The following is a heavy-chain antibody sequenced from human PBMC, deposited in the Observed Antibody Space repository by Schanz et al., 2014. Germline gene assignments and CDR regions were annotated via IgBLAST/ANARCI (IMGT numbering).Heavy chain of an antibody. CDR2: ISYDGINK. J-gene: IGHJ6*02. CDR3: ARDRQQLVGRIGYYYGMDV. CDR1: GFNFSTYA. V-gene: IGHV3-30*04. Sequence: QVHLVESGGGVVQPGGSLRLSCAASGFNFSTYALHWVRQAPGKGLEWVAVISYDGINKYYADSVKGRFTISRGNSKNTLYLEMNSLRPDDTAVYYCARDRQQLVGRIGYYYGMDVWGQGTTVTVSS. D-gene: IGHD6-13*01.